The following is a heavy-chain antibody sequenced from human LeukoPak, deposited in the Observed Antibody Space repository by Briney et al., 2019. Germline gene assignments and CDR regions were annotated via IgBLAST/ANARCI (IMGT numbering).Heavy chain of an antibody. D-gene: IGHD2-2*01. V-gene: IGHV4-34*01. CDR1: GGTFSGYY. CDR3: ARDCSSTSCYARRNWFDP. CDR2: SNDSGGT. J-gene: IGHJ5*02. Sequence: SETLSLTCAVYGGTFSGYYWSWIGQPPGKRLEWVGESNDSGGTNYNPSLKSRGTISADKSKNQVSLKLTSVTAADTAVYYCARDCSSTSCYARRNWFDPWGQGTLVTVSS.